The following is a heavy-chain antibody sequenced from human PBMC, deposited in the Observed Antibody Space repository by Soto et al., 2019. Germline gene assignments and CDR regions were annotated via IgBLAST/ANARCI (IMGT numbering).Heavy chain of an antibody. V-gene: IGHV1-69*01. CDR3: VRGWTSGWLKGAYDV. Sequence: QVQLVQSGAEVKKPGSSVKVSCKASGGTLNKHAITWVRRAPGQGLEWLGGIIPMFGIPNYPQKFQGRGTITADDSTNTSHRELHSLTSDDTAVYYCVRGWTSGWLKGAYDVWGQGTMVTVSS. CDR2: IIPMFGIP. D-gene: IGHD6-13*01. J-gene: IGHJ3*01. CDR1: GGTLNKHA.